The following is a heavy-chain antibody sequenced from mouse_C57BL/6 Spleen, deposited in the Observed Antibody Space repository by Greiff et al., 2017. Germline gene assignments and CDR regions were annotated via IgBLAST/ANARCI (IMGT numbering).Heavy chain of an antibody. Sequence: QVQLQQPGAELVRPGTSVKLSCKASGYTFTSYWMHWVKQRPGQGLEWIGVIDPSDSYTTYNQKFKGKATLTVDTSSSTAYMQLSSLTSEDSAVYYCARNPNYGSSSFDYWGQGTTLTVSS. V-gene: IGHV1-59*01. CDR1: GYTFTSYW. CDR2: IDPSDSYT. J-gene: IGHJ2*01. D-gene: IGHD1-1*01. CDR3: ARNPNYGSSSFDY.